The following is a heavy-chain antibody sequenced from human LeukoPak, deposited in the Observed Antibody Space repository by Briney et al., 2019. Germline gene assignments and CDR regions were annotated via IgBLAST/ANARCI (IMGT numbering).Heavy chain of an antibody. V-gene: IGHV3-23*01. Sequence: GGSLRLSCAASGFASGFTFSDYAVGWVRQAPGKGPEGVAGVNGRGATTYYADSVRGRFTISRDNSKNTLYLQMISLGADDTAVYFCAKAPATGEGYYFYYMDVWGKGTTVTVSS. CDR1: GFTFSDYA. D-gene: IGHD7-27*01. CDR2: VNGRGATT. CDR3: AKAPATGEGYYFYYMDV. J-gene: IGHJ6*03.